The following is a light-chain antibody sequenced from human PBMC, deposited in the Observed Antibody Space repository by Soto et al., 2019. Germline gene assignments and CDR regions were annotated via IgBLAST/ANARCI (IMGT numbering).Light chain of an antibody. CDR3: QTYDSSLSGYV. V-gene: IGLV1-44*01. CDR2: NKX. CDR1: SSNIETNL. Sequence: QSALTQPPSASGTPGQRVTISCSGSSSNIETNLVHWYQHLPGASPRLLIFNKXXXASGVPARFSGSKSGTSASLAITGIQAEDEADYYCQTYDSSLSGYVFGTGTKVTVL. J-gene: IGLJ1*01.